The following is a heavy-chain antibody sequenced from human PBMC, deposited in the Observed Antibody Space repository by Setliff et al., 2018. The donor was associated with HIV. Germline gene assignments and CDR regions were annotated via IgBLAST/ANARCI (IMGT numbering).Heavy chain of an antibody. CDR2: IYHSGST. J-gene: IGHJ4*02. Sequence: SETLSLTCTVSGGPFSSTSWSWIRQPQGKGLEWIGYIYHSGSTYYNPSLKSRVTISVDTSQNQFSLKLSSVTAADTAVYYCARGRYFSYGTSGYYLDYWGQGAPVTSPQ. D-gene: IGHD3-22*01. CDR3: ARGRYFSYGTSGYYLDY. CDR1: GGPFSSTS. V-gene: IGHV4-4*08.